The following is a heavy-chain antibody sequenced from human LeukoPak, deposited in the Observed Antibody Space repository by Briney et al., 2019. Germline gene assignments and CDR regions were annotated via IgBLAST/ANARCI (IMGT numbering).Heavy chain of an antibody. V-gene: IGHV4-4*07. CDR1: GGSINSYY. D-gene: IGHD2-2*01. J-gene: IGHJ3*02. Sequence: PSETLSLTCTVSGGSINSYYWSWIRQSAGKGLEWIGRIYTSGSTPDYSPSLKSRVTMSIDTSKNQFSLQLSSVTAADTAVYYCATSPPVVPAAITAFDIWGQGTMVTVSS. CDR2: IYTSGSTP. CDR3: ATSPPVVPAAITAFDI.